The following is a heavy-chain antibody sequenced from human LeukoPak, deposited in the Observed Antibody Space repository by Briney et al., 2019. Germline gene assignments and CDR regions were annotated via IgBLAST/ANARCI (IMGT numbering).Heavy chain of an antibody. D-gene: IGHD3-3*01. CDR3: ARAAPDYDFWSGYSTYFDY. CDR1: GFTFSSYA. V-gene: IGHV3-23*01. CDR2: ISGSGTNT. J-gene: IGHJ4*02. Sequence: GGSLRLSCAASGFTFSSYAMSWVRQAPGKGLEWVSAISGSGTNTYYADSVKGRFTISRDNAKNSLYLQMNSLRAEDTAVYYCARAAPDYDFWSGYSTYFDYWGQGTLVTVSS.